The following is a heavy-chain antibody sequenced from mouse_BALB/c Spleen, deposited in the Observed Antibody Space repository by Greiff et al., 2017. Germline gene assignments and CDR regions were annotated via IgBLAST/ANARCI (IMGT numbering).Heavy chain of an antibody. D-gene: IGHD1-1*01. CDR1: GYSFTSYW. CDR2: IYPGNSDT. CDR3: TRTYYYGSNYWYFDV. J-gene: IGHJ1*01. Sequence: EVQLQQSGTVLARPGASVKMSCKASGYSFTSYWMHWVKQRPGQGLEWIGAIYPGNSDTSYNQKFKGKAKLTAVTSASTAYMELSSLTNEDSAVYYCTRTYYYGSNYWYFDVWGAGTTVTVSS. V-gene: IGHV1-5*01.